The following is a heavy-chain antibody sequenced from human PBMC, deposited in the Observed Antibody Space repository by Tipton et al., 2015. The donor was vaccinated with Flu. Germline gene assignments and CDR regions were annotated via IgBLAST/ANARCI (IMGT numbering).Heavy chain of an antibody. CDR1: GGSISSSNW. CDR2: IYHSGST. CDR3: AGSGDTTGTRAVDY. D-gene: IGHD1-1*01. J-gene: IGHJ4*02. V-gene: IGHV4-4*02. Sequence: TLSLTCAVSGGSISSSNWWSWVRQPPGKGLEWIGEIYHSGSTNYNPSLKSRVTISVDKSKNQFSLKLSSVAAADTAVYYCAGSGDTTGTRAVDYWGQGTLVTVSS.